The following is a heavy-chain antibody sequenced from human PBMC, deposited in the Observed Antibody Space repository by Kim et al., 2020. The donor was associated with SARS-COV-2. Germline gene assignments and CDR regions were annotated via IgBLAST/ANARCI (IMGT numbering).Heavy chain of an antibody. V-gene: IGHV3-64*01. CDR3: ARGEDIVVVVAVSGRYGMDV. J-gene: IGHJ6*02. D-gene: IGHD2-15*01. Sequence: GGSLRLSCAASGFTFSSYAMHWVRQAPGKGLEYVSAISSNGGSTYYANSVKGRFTISRDNSKNTLYLQMGSLRAEDMAVYYCARGEDIVVVVAVSGRYGMDVWGQGTTVTVSS. CDR2: ISSNGGST. CDR1: GFTFSSYA.